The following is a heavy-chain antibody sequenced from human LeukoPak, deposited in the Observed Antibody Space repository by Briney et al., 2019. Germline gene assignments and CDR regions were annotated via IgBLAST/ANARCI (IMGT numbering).Heavy chain of an antibody. D-gene: IGHD6-19*01. CDR1: GYTFTSYY. V-gene: IGHV1-46*01. Sequence: GASVKVSCKASGYTFTSYYMHWVRQAPGQGLEWMGIINPSGGSTSYAQKFQGRVTMTRDTSTSTDYMELSSLRSEDTAVYYCARDRDGSGWYMGVLRGSKFDYWGQGTLVTVSS. CDR2: INPSGGST. J-gene: IGHJ4*02. CDR3: ARDRDGSGWYMGVLRGSKFDY.